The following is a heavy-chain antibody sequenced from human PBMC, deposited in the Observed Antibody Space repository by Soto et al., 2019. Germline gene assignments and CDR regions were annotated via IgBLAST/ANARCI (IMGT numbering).Heavy chain of an antibody. V-gene: IGHV3-9*01. CDR3: AKDISGRGSYYYYYGMDV. J-gene: IGHJ6*02. CDR2: ISWNSANM. D-gene: IGHD3-16*01. CDR1: GFTFDDYA. Sequence: EVQLVESGGGLVQPGRSLRLSCAASGFTFDDYAMHWVRQAPGKGLEWVSGISWNSANMNYADSVKARFTISRDNAKNSLSLQMNSLREEDTALYYCAKDISGRGSYYYYYGMDVWGQGNTVTVSS.